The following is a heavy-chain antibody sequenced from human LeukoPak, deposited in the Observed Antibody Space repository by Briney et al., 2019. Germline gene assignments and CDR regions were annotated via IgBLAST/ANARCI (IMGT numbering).Heavy chain of an antibody. Sequence: ASVKVSCKASGGTCSSYAISWVRQAPGQGLEWMGGIIPIFGTANYAQKFQGRVTITADKSTSTAYMELSSLRSEDTAVYYCASPRALYCSSTSCQTANGAFDIWGQGTMVTVSS. CDR3: ASPRALYCSSTSCQTANGAFDI. CDR2: IIPIFGTA. D-gene: IGHD2-2*01. CDR1: GGTCSSYA. V-gene: IGHV1-69*06. J-gene: IGHJ3*02.